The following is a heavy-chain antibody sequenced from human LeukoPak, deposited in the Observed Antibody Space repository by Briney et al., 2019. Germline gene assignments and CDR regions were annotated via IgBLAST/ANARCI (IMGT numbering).Heavy chain of an antibody. J-gene: IGHJ3*02. CDR2: ISSSSGYI. CDR3: AKDRGTAAFDI. V-gene: IGHV3-21*01. Sequence: GGSLRLSCAASGFTFNSYSMNWVRQTPGKGLEWVSSISSSSGYINYADSVKGRFTVSRDNAKNSLYLQMNSLRAEDTAEYYCAKDRGTAAFDIWGQGTMATVSS. D-gene: IGHD1-26*01. CDR1: GFTFNSYS.